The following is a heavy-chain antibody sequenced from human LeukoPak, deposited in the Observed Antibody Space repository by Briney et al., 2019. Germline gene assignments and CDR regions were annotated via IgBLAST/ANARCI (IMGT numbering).Heavy chain of an antibody. CDR2: INPSGGST. J-gene: IGHJ4*02. CDR3: ARVSMVRGVRTGFDY. D-gene: IGHD3-10*01. V-gene: IGHV1-46*01. Sequence: GASVKVSCKASGYTFTSYYMHWVRQAPGQGLEWMGIINPSGGSTSYAQKFQGRVTMTRDTSTSTVYMELSSLRSEDTAVYYCARVSMVRGVRTGFDYWGQGTLVTVSS. CDR1: GYTFTSYY.